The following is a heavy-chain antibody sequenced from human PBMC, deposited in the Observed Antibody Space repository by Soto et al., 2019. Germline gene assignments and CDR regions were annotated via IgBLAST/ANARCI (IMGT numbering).Heavy chain of an antibody. Sequence: QVQLQESGPGLVKPSETLSLTCTVSGGSVSSGSYYWSWIRQPPGKGLEWIGYIYYSGSTNYNPYLQGRVTISVDKSKHQFSLTLSSVTAADTAVYYCARGIEGWYQGRYYYGMDVWGQGTTVNVSS. CDR1: GGSVSSGSYY. CDR3: ARGIEGWYQGRYYYGMDV. V-gene: IGHV4-61*01. CDR2: IYYSGST. J-gene: IGHJ6*02. D-gene: IGHD6-19*01.